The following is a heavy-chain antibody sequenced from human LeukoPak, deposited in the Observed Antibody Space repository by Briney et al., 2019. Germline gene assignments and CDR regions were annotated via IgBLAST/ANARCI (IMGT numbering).Heavy chain of an antibody. D-gene: IGHD3-9*01. Sequence: SVKVSCKASACTFSSYAISWVRQAPGQGLEWMGGIIPIFGTANYAQKFQGRVTITTDESTSTAYMELSSLRSEDTAVYYCSRGSGYFDWLNLDYWGQGTLVTASS. CDR3: SRGSGYFDWLNLDY. CDR1: ACTFSSYA. V-gene: IGHV1-69*05. J-gene: IGHJ4*02. CDR2: IIPIFGTA.